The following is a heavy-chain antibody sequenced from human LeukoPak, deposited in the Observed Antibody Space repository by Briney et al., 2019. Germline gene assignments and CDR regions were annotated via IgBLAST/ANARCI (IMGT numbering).Heavy chain of an antibody. CDR1: GFTFSRNA. Sequence: PGGSLRLSCAASGFTFSRNAMSWVRQAPGKGLEWVSVASGNGDTTYYADSVKGRFTISRDNSKNTLYLQMNSLRAEDTAVYYCAKGPAYQLLDYWGQGTLVTLSS. CDR2: ASGNGDTT. D-gene: IGHD2-2*01. CDR3: AKGPAYQLLDY. V-gene: IGHV3-23*01. J-gene: IGHJ4*02.